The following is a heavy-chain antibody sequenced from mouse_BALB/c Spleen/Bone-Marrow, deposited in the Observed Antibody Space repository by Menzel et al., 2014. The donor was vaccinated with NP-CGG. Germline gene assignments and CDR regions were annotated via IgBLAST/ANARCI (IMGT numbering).Heavy chain of an antibody. D-gene: IGHD2-1*01. Sequence: EMQLQQSGAELVKPGASVKLSCTASGFNIKDTYMHWVKQRPEQGLEWIGRIDPANGNTKYDPKFQGKATITADTSSNTAYLQLSILTSEDTAVYYCARNGNYGAWFAYWGQGTLVTVTA. J-gene: IGHJ3*01. V-gene: IGHV14-3*02. CDR3: ARNGNYGAWFAY. CDR2: IDPANGNT. CDR1: GFNIKDTY.